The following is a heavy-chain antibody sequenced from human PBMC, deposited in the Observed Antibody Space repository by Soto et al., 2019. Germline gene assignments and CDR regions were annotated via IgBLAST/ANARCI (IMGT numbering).Heavy chain of an antibody. CDR1: GGSISSSSYY. D-gene: IGHD2-15*01. J-gene: IGHJ4*02. Sequence: QLLESGPGLVRPSETLSLTCTVSGGSISSSSYYWGWIRQPPGKGLEWIGSIYYSGSTYYNPSLKSRVTISVDTSKNQFSLKLSSVTAADTAVYYCARGSCSGGSCYSEFDYWGQGTLVTVSS. CDR2: IYYSGST. CDR3: ARGSCSGGSCYSEFDY. V-gene: IGHV4-39*01.